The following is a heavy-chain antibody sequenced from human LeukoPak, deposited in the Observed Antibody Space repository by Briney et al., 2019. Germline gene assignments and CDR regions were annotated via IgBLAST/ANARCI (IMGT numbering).Heavy chain of an antibody. CDR3: AKGWIAAAGKAPFDY. CDR1: GFTFSSYG. J-gene: IGHJ4*02. Sequence: GGSLRLSCAASGFTFSSYGMHWVRQAPGKGLEWVAVISYDGSNKYYADSVKGRFTISRDNSKNTLYLQMNSLRAEDTAVYYCAKGWIAAAGKAPFDYWGQGTLVTVSS. D-gene: IGHD6-13*01. V-gene: IGHV3-30*18. CDR2: ISYDGSNK.